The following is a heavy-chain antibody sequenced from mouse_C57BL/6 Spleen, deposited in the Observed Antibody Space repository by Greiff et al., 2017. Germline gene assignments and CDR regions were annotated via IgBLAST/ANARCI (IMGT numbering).Heavy chain of an antibody. CDR1: GFTFSDYG. Sequence: EVKLVESGGGLVKPGGSLKLSCAASGFTFSDYGMHWVRQAPEKGLEWVAYISSGSSTIYYADTVKGRFTISRDNAKNTLFLQMTSLRSEDTAMYYCARDAGRKFAYWGQGTLVTVSA. CDR3: ARDAGRKFAY. V-gene: IGHV5-17*01. CDR2: ISSGSSTI. D-gene: IGHD4-1*01. J-gene: IGHJ3*01.